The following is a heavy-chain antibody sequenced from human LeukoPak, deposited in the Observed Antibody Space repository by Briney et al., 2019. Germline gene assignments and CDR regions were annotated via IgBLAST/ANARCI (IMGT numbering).Heavy chain of an antibody. V-gene: IGHV1-46*01. CDR3: ARAVAVGNYYDSSGYYDY. Sequence: GASVKVSCKASGYTFTSYYMHWVRRAPGQGLEWMGIINPSGGSTSYAQKFQGRVTMTRDTSTSTVYMELSSLRSEDTAVYYCARAVAVGNYYDSSGYYDYWGQGTLVTVSS. CDR2: INPSGGST. J-gene: IGHJ4*02. CDR1: GYTFTSYY. D-gene: IGHD3-22*01.